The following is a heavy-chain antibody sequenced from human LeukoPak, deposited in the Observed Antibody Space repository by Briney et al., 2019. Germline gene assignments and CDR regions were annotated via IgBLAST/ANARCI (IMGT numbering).Heavy chain of an antibody. CDR2: ISSNGGSR. Sequence: PGRSLRLSCAASGFTFSNYGMHWVRQAPGKGLEYVSAISSNGGSRYYADSVKGRFTISRDNSKNTLYLQMSSLRAEDTAVYYCVVQGWVFRAPTQYYFDYWGQGTLVTVSS. V-gene: IGHV3-64D*06. D-gene: IGHD1-1*01. J-gene: IGHJ4*02. CDR3: VVQGWVFRAPTQYYFDY. CDR1: GFTFSNYG.